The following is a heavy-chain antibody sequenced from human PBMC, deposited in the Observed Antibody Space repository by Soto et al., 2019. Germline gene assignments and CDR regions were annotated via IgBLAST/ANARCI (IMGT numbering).Heavy chain of an antibody. V-gene: IGHV1-2*02. D-gene: IGHD6-19*01. CDR2: INPNSGGT. J-gene: IGHJ4*02. CDR1: GYTFSGFY. Sequence: ASVKVSCKASGYTFSGFYMHWVRQAPGQGLEWMGWINPNSGGTKSAEKFQGRVTMTRDTSISTAYMELSRLTSDDTAVYYCASVPVTGTAGLDFWVQGSQVTVSS. CDR3: ASVPVTGTAGLDF.